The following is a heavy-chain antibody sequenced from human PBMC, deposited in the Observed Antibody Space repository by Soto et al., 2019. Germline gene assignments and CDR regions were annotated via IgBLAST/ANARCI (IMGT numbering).Heavy chain of an antibody. CDR2: FDPEDGET. V-gene: IGHV1-24*01. J-gene: IGHJ6*02. CDR1: GYTLADLS. Sequence: GTSVKVTWKVSGYTLADLSRRWVRQAPGKGLEWMGVFDPEDGETIYAQNFQGRVTMTEDTSTDTAYMELSSLRSEDTAVYYCATTQYCSGGSCYLVGYYYYGMDVWGQGTKVTVSS. D-gene: IGHD2-15*01. CDR3: ATTQYCSGGSCYLVGYYYYGMDV.